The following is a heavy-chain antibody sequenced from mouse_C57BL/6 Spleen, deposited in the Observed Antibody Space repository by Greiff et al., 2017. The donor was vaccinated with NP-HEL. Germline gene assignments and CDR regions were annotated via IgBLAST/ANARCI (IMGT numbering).Heavy chain of an antibody. CDR3: ARLTTVVAVYWYFDV. V-gene: IGHV5-9*01. D-gene: IGHD1-1*01. Sequence: EVKLVESGGVLVKPGGSLKLSCAASGFTFSSYTMSWVRQTPEKRLEWVATISGGGGNTYYPDSVKGRFTISRDNAKNTLYLQMSSLRSEDTALYYCARLTTVVAVYWYFDVWGTGTTVTVSS. CDR2: ISGGGGNT. CDR1: GFTFSSYT. J-gene: IGHJ1*03.